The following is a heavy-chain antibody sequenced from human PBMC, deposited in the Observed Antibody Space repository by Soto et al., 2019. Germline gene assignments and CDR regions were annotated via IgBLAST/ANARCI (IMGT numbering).Heavy chain of an antibody. V-gene: IGHV4-59*08. D-gene: IGHD2-15*01. Sequence: QVQLQESGPGLVKPSETLSLTCTVSGGSISSYYWSWIRQPPGKGLEWIGYIYYSGSTNYNPSLKSLVTISVDTSKNQFSLKLSSVTAADTAVYYCARWPLYCSGGSCYSYLDYWGQGTLVTVSS. CDR3: ARWPLYCSGGSCYSYLDY. J-gene: IGHJ4*02. CDR1: GGSISSYY. CDR2: IYYSGST.